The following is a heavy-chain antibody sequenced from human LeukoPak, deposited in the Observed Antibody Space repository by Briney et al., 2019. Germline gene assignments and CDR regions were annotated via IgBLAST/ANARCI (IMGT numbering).Heavy chain of an antibody. CDR1: GFTFSSRW. Sequence: PGGSLRLSCAASGFTFSSRWMHWGRQAPGKGLVWVSRISDDASTTNHADSVNGRFTISTDNAKNTLYLQMNSLRAEDTAEYYCARGGSSGNGDYWGQGTLVTVSS. D-gene: IGHD3-22*01. V-gene: IGHV3-74*01. CDR2: ISDDASTT. J-gene: IGHJ4*02. CDR3: ARGGSSGNGDY.